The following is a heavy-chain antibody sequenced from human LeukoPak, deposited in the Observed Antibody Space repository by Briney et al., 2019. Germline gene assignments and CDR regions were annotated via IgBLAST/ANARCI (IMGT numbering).Heavy chain of an antibody. V-gene: IGHV4-39*07. CDR2: IYHGGTT. CDR1: GGSISSSAYH. Sequence: PSETLSLTCTVSGGSISSSAYHWGWVRQTPGKGLEWIGEIYHGGTTNYNPSLKSRVTISVDKSKNQFSLNLSSMTAADTAVYYCARLIRNSVTTKDYFYMDVWGNGTTVTVSS. D-gene: IGHD4-17*01. J-gene: IGHJ6*03. CDR3: ARLIRNSVTTKDYFYMDV.